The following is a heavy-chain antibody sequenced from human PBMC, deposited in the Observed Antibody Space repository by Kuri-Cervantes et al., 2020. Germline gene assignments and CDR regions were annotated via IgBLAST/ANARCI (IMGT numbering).Heavy chain of an antibody. J-gene: IGHJ6*02. V-gene: IGHV3-30*01. CDR2: ISYDGSNK. Sequence: GESLKISCAASGFTFSSYAMHWVRQAPGKGLEWVAVISYDGSNKYYAESVKGRFTISRDNYENTLYLQMNSLRAEDTAVYYCARPTRFYYYYGMDVWGQGTTVTVSS. CDR1: GFTFSSYA. CDR3: ARPTRFYYYYGMDV. D-gene: IGHD3-10*02.